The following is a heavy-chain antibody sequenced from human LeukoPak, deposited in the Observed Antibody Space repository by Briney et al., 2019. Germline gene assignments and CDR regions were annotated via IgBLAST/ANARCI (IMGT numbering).Heavy chain of an antibody. D-gene: IGHD3-22*01. V-gene: IGHV4-59*08. J-gene: IGHJ4*01. Sequence: SETLSLTCTVSGGSISSYYWSWIRQPPGKGLEWIGYIYSSGSANYNPSLKSRVIISGDTSKNQISLNLTSVTAADTALYFCARHRDYYDSWGHGTLVTVSS. CDR2: IYSSGSA. CDR3: ARHRDYYDS. CDR1: GGSISSYY.